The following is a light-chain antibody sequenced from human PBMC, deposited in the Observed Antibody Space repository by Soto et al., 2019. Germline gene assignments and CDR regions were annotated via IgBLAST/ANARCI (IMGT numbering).Light chain of an antibody. CDR2: DVD. Sequence: QSVLTQPRSVSGSPGQSVTISCTGTSSDIADSNYVSWYQQHPGKAPKFMIFDVDKRPSGVPDRFSGSKSGNTASLTIAGLQAEDEADYYCCSYVGNYVVFGGGTKLTVL. CDR1: SSDIADSNY. V-gene: IGLV2-11*01. CDR3: CSYVGNYVV. J-gene: IGLJ2*01.